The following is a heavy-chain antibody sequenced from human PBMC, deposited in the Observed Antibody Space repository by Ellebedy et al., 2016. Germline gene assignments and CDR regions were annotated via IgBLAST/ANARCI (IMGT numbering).Heavy chain of an antibody. V-gene: IGHV3-48*02. CDR2: ISTTENI. J-gene: IGHJ4*02. CDR3: ARVHTNGHYQSEV. Sequence: GGSLRLSCAASEFTFSSHAMNWVRQAPGKGLEWVSYISTTENINYADSVKGRFTISRDTAKNSLYLQMNSLRDEDTAGYYCARVHTNGHYQSEVWGLGTLVIVSS. D-gene: IGHD2-8*01. CDR1: EFTFSSHA.